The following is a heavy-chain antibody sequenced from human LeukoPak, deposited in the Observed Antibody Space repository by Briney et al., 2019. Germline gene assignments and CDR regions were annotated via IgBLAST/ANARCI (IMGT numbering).Heavy chain of an antibody. Sequence: PGGALRLSCAASGFTFSDHGMQWVRHAPERGLEWVSFISSSGSTISYADSVKGRFTISRDNAKNSLYLQMNSLRGEDTALYYCARDRSEDRFDYWGQGTLVTVSS. V-gene: IGHV3-48*03. CDR2: ISSSGSTI. J-gene: IGHJ4*02. CDR1: GFTFSDHG. D-gene: IGHD1-26*01. CDR3: ARDRSEDRFDY.